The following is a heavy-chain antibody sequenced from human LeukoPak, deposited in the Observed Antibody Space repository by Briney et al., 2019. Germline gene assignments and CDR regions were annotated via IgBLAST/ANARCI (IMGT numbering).Heavy chain of an antibody. CDR2: INPSGGST. CDR3: ARDFGSGSSWWVHWFDP. V-gene: IGHV1-46*01. D-gene: IGHD6-13*01. J-gene: IGHJ5*02. CDR1: GYTFTSYY. Sequence: ASVEVSCKASGYTFTSYYMHWVRQAPGQGLEWMGIINPSGGSTSYAQKFQGRVTMTRDTSTSTVYMELSSLRSEDTAVYYCARDFGSGSSWWVHWFDPWGQGTLVTVSS.